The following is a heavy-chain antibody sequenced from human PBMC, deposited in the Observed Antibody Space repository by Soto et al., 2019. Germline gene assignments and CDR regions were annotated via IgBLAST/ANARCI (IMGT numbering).Heavy chain of an antibody. D-gene: IGHD3-10*01. J-gene: IGHJ4*02. CDR1: GFTFSSYA. CDR3: AKDRSRMSGSFNY. Sequence: GGSLRLSCAASGFTFSSYAMSWVRQAPGKGLEWVSGISSNGASTYYADSVKGRFTVSRDNSKNTLYLVMNSLRAEDTAVYYCAKDRSRMSGSFNYWGQGTLVTVSS. V-gene: IGHV3-23*01. CDR2: ISSNGAST.